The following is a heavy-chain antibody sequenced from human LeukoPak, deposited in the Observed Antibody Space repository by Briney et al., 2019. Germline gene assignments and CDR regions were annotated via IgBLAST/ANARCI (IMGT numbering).Heavy chain of an antibody. D-gene: IGHD2-8*01. CDR2: IYYSGST. V-gene: IGHV4-39*01. J-gene: IGHJ4*02. CDR3: ATNPKDIVLMVYFDY. CDR1: GGSISSSSYY. Sequence: SETLSLTCTVPGGSISSSSYYWGWIRQPPGKGLEWIGSIYYSGSTYYNPSLKSRVTTSVDTSKNQFSLKLSSVTAADTAVYYCATNPKDIVLMVYFDYWGQGTLVTVSS.